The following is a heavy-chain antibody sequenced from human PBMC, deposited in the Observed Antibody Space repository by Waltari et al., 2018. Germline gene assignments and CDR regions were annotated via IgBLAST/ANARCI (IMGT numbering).Heavy chain of an antibody. J-gene: IGHJ4*02. CDR3: ARPSPPIAAAGY. CDR2: ISSSSSTI. Sequence: EVQLVESGGGLVQPGGSLRLSCAASGFTFRSYSMNWVRQAPGKVMDWVSYISSSSSTIYYADSVKGRFTISRDNAKNSLYLQMNSLRAEDTAVYYCARPSPPIAAAGYWGQGTLVTVSS. D-gene: IGHD6-13*01. V-gene: IGHV3-48*01. CDR1: GFTFRSYS.